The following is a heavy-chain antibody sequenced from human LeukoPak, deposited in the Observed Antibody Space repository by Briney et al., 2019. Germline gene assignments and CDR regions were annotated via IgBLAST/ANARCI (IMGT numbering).Heavy chain of an antibody. CDR2: IYPGDPDT. D-gene: IGHD1-26*01. J-gene: IGHJ3*02. CDR3: ARRGALFVFDI. V-gene: IGHV5-51*01. CDR1: EYSFTNYW. Sequence: GKSLKLSCKGSEYSFTNYWIGWVRQMPGKGLEWMGIIYPGDPDTRYSPSFQGQVTNSADKSISTAYLQWSSLKASDTDMYYCARRGALFVFDIWGQGTMVTVSS.